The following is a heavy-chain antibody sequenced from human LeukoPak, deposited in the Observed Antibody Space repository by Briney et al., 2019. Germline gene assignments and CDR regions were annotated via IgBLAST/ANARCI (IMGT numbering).Heavy chain of an antibody. CDR3: AREPPVDTAMAYDAFDI. CDR2: ISSSSSYI. D-gene: IGHD5-18*01. CDR1: GFTFSSYS. V-gene: IGHV3-21*01. Sequence: GGSLRLSCAASGFTFSSYSMNWVRQAPGKGLEWVSSISSSSSYIYYADSVKGRFTISRDNAKNSLYLQMNSLRAEDTAVYYCAREPPVDTAMAYDAFDIWGQGTMVTVSS. J-gene: IGHJ3*02.